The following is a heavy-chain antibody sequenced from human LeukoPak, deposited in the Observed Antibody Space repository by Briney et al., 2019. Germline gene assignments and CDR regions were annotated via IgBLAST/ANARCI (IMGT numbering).Heavy chain of an antibody. Sequence: GGSLRLSCAASGFTVSTNYMSWVRQAPGKGLEWVSTPYRADSTYYVDSVKGRFTISRDNSKNTLYLQMNSLRAEDTAVYFCARFIASAGYYFDYWGQGTLVTVSS. D-gene: IGHD6-13*01. CDR2: PYRADST. J-gene: IGHJ4*02. CDR1: GFTVSTNY. V-gene: IGHV3-53*01. CDR3: ARFIASAGYYFDY.